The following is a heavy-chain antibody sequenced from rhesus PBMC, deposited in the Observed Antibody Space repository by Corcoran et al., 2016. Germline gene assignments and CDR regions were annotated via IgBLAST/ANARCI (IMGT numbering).Heavy chain of an antibody. J-gene: IGHJ5-1*01. CDR2: IGGSSGSN. Sequence: QVQLQESGPGLLKPSETLSLTCAVSGYSISRGYGWSWIRPPPGKGLEWIGYIGGSSGSNHYNPSLKCRGTSAKDTSKNQFSLKLSAVTAADTAVYYCARGPLGGTNNRFDVWGPGVLVTVSS. V-gene: IGHV4-127*01. CDR3: ARGPLGGTNNRFDV. D-gene: IGHD5-24*01. CDR1: GYSISRGYG.